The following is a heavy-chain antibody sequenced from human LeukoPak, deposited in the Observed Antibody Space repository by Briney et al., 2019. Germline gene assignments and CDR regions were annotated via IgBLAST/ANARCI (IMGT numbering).Heavy chain of an antibody. Sequence: SETLSLTCTVSGGSISSGDYYWSWIRQPPGKGLEWIGYIYYSGSTYYNPSLKSRVTISVDTSKNQFSLKLSSVTAADTAVYYCARTAVSYYYYGMDVWGQGTTVTVSS. CDR2: IYYSGST. CDR3: ARTAVSYYYYGMDV. V-gene: IGHV4-30-4*01. J-gene: IGHJ6*02. CDR1: GGSISSGDYY. D-gene: IGHD6-25*01.